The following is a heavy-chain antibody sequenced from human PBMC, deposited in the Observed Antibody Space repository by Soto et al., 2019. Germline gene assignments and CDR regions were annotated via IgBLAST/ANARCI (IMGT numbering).Heavy chain of an antibody. CDR1: GFTFSSYG. CDR2: IWYDGSNK. J-gene: IGHJ6*02. Sequence: GGSLRLSCAASGFTFSSYGMHWVRQAPGKGLEWVAVIWYDGSNKYYADSVKGRFTISRDNSKNTLYLQMNSLRAEDTAVYYCARALIPPITDYYYGMDVWGQGTTVTVSS. D-gene: IGHD3-10*01. CDR3: ARALIPPITDYYYGMDV. V-gene: IGHV3-33*01.